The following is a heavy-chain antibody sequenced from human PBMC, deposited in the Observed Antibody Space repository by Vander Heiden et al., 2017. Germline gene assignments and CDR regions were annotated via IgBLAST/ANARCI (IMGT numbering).Heavy chain of an antibody. Sequence: EVQLVESGGGLVTPGGSLRRSCAASVFTFSSYSMNWVRQAPGKGLEWVSSISSSSSYIYYADSVKGRFTISRDNAKNSLYLQMNSLRAEDTAVYYCARDWGGSRYYGMDVWGQGTTVTVSS. J-gene: IGHJ6*02. D-gene: IGHD3-16*01. CDR2: ISSSSSYI. CDR3: ARDWGGSRYYGMDV. CDR1: VFTFSSYS. V-gene: IGHV3-21*01.